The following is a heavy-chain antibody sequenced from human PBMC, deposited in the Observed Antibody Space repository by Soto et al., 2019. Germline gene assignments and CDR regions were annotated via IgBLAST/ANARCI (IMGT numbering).Heavy chain of an antibody. V-gene: IGHV5-10-1*01. CDR3: ARSQLEPTISYYYYGMDV. CDR1: GYSFTSYW. D-gene: IGHD1-1*01. CDR2: IDPSDSYT. Sequence: PGESLKISCKGSGYSFTSYWISWVRQMPGKGLEWMGRIDPSDSYTNYSPSFQGHVTISADKSISTAYLQWSSLKASDTAMYYCARSQLEPTISYYYYGMDVWGQGTTVTVSS. J-gene: IGHJ6*02.